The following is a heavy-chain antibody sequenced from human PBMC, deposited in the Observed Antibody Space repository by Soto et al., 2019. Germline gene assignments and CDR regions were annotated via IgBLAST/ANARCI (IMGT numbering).Heavy chain of an antibody. V-gene: IGHV4-39*01. J-gene: IGHJ4*02. CDR2: IYYAGNT. CDR1: GASITNTYF. D-gene: IGHD1-1*01. Sequence: SETLSLTCTVSGASITNTYFWGWIRQPPGKGLEWIGTIYYAGNTYYNPSLRSQVTISVDTSNNQFSLNLNSVTAADTAVYFCARHEGCDWNEFDYWGPGTLVTVSS. CDR3: ARHEGCDWNEFDY.